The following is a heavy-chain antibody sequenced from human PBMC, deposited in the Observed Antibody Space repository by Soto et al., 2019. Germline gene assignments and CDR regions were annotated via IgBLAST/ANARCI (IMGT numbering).Heavy chain of an antibody. CDR2: ISAYNGNT. CDR3: AGDSGVGGDY. D-gene: IGHD3-10*01. V-gene: IGHV1-18*01. CDR1: GYTFTSYG. Sequence: QVHLVQSGAEVKKPGASVKVSCKASGYTFTSYGISWVRQAPGQGLEWMGWISAYNGNTNYAQKLQGRVTLTTDTAKSAAYMALRSLSSDETAVYYCAGDSGVGGDYWGQGALVSVSS. J-gene: IGHJ4*02.